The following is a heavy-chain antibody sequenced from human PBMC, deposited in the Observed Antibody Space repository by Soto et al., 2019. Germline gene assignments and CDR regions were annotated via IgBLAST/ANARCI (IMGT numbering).Heavy chain of an antibody. CDR2: IYYSGST. Sequence: KPSETLSLTCTVSGGSISSGGYYWSWIRQHPGKGLEWIGYIYYSGSTYYNPSLKSRVTISVDTSKNQFSLKLSSVTAADTAVYYCARNGYSGYDWAFGYYYYGIDVWGQGTTVTVSS. CDR1: GGSISSGGYY. CDR3: ARNGYSGYDWAFGYYYYGIDV. D-gene: IGHD5-12*01. J-gene: IGHJ6*02. V-gene: IGHV4-31*03.